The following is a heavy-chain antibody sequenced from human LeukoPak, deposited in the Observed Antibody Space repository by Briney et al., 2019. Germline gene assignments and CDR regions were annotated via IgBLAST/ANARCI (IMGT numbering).Heavy chain of an antibody. CDR1: GSTFTGYY. D-gene: IGHD2-21*02. V-gene: IGHV1-2*06. CDR2: INPNSGDT. CDR3: ARDYCGGDCFPDY. J-gene: IGHJ4*02. Sequence: ASVKVSCKASGSTFTGYYVHWVRQAPGQGLEWMGRINPNSGDTNYAQKFQGRVTMTRDTSIGTAYMELSRLRSDDTAVYYCARDYCGGDCFPDYWGQGTLVTVSS.